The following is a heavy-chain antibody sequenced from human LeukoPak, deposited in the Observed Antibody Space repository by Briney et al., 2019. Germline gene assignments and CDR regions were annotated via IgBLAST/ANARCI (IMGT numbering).Heavy chain of an antibody. CDR1: GGSISSYY. D-gene: IGHD3-10*01. J-gene: IGHJ6*02. Sequence: SETLSLTCTVSGGSISSYYWSWVRQPPGKGLEWIGYIYYSGSTNYNSSLKSRVTISVDTSKNQFSLKLSSVTAADTAVYYCARHKGITMVRGGVGMDVWGQGTTVTVSS. CDR3: ARHKGITMVRGGVGMDV. V-gene: IGHV4-59*08. CDR2: IYYSGST.